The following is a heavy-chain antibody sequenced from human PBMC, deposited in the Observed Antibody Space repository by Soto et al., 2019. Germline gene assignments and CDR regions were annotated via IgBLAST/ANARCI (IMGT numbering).Heavy chain of an antibody. CDR1: GGSISSYY. CDR2: IYYSGST. V-gene: IGHV4-59*08. Sequence: SETLSLTCTVSGGSISSYYWSWIRQPPGKGLEWIGYIYYSGSTNYNPSLKSRVTISVDTSKNQFSLKLSSVTAADTAVYYCARRISAREGHDYWGQGTLVTVSS. J-gene: IGHJ4*02. D-gene: IGHD1-26*01. CDR3: ARRISAREGHDY.